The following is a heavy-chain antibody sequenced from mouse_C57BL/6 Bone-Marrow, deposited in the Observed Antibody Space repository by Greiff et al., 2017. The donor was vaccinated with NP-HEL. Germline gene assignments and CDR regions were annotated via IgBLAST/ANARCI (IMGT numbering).Heavy chain of an antibody. V-gene: IGHV1-82*01. Sequence: VQLQESGPELVKPGASVKISCKASGYAFSSYWMNWVKQRPGKGLEWIGRIYTGDGDTNYNGKFKGKATLTADKSSSTAYMQLSSLTSEDSAVYFCARGKGFAYWGQGTLVTVSA. CDR1: GYAFSSYW. J-gene: IGHJ3*01. CDR3: ARGKGFAY. CDR2: IYTGDGDT.